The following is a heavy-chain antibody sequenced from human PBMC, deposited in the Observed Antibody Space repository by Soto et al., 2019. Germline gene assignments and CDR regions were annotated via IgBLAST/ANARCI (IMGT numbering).Heavy chain of an antibody. CDR2: ISAYNGNT. CDR3: ARIRIAVAGTDWHYYYYGMDV. CDR1: GYTFTSYG. D-gene: IGHD6-19*01. J-gene: IGHJ6*02. Sequence: ASVKVSCKASGYTFTSYGISWVRQAPGQGLEWMGWISAYNGNTNYAQKLQGRVTMTTDTSTSTAYMELRSLRSDDTAVYYCARIRIAVAGTDWHYYYYGMDVWGQGTTVTVS. V-gene: IGHV1-18*04.